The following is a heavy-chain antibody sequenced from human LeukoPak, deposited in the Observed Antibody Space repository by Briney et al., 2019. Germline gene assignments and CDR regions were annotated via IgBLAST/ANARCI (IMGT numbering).Heavy chain of an antibody. V-gene: IGHV3-33*07. Sequence: PGRSLRLSCAASGFTFSRYGMYWVRQAPGKGLEWVAAVWYDGNKNYYADSVKGRFTISRDNSKNTVYLQMTSLRAGDTAVYYCARDRVEGSYYYYMDVWGKGTTVTVSS. CDR2: VWYDGNKN. CDR1: GFTFSRYG. D-gene: IGHD1-1*01. CDR3: ARDRVEGSYYYYMDV. J-gene: IGHJ6*03.